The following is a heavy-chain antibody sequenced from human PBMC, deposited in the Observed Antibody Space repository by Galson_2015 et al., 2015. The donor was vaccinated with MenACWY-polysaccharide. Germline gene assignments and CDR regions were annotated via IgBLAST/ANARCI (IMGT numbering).Heavy chain of an antibody. D-gene: IGHD5-24*01. Sequence: SLRLSCAASGFTFSSYAMSWVRQAPGKGLEWVSSIRSSSSYIYYADSVRGRFTISRDNAKNSLYLQMNSVRAEDTAVYYCARDGMAMATIPFDYWGQGTLVTVSS. CDR1: GFTFSSYA. J-gene: IGHJ4*02. CDR2: IRSSSSYI. CDR3: ARDGMAMATIPFDY. V-gene: IGHV3-21*01.